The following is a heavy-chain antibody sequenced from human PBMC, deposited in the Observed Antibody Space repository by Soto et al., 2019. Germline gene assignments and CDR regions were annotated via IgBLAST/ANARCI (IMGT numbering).Heavy chain of an antibody. V-gene: IGHV3-33*01. Sequence: LRLSCETSGFTFSSYGIHWVRQPPGKGLEWLAGIWYDGSNKDYADSVKGRFIISRDNAKKTVYLQMNSLRVEDTAVHFCARDVDYYDRTGYSPFVFWGQGTPVTVSS. J-gene: IGHJ4*02. CDR3: ARDVDYYDRTGYSPFVF. D-gene: IGHD3-22*01. CDR2: IWYDGSNK. CDR1: GFTFSSYG.